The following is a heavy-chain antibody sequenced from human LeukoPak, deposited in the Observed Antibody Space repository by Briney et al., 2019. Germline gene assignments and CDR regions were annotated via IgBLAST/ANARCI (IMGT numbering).Heavy chain of an antibody. CDR3: ARDISSYGGNSEGAFDI. CDR2: IIPILGIA. J-gene: IGHJ3*02. CDR1: GGTFSSYA. Sequence: GASVKVSCKASGGTFSSYAISWVRQAPGQGLEWMGRIIPILGIANYAQKFQGRVTITADKSTSTAYMELSSLRSEDTAVYYCARDISSYGGNSEGAFDIWGQGTMVTVSS. V-gene: IGHV1-69*04. D-gene: IGHD4-23*01.